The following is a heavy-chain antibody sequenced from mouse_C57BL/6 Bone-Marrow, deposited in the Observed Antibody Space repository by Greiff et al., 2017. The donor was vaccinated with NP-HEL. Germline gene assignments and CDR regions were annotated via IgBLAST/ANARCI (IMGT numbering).Heavy chain of an antibody. Sequence: VQLQQPGAELVKPGASVKLSCKASGYTFTSYWMHWVKQRPGQGLEWIGMIHPNSGSTNYNEKFKSKATLTVDKSSSTAYMQLSSLTSEDSAVYYCARVYYGYPYFDDWGQGTTLTVSS. CDR2: IHPNSGST. CDR3: ARVYYGYPYFDD. J-gene: IGHJ2*01. V-gene: IGHV1-64*01. D-gene: IGHD2-2*01. CDR1: GYTFTSYW.